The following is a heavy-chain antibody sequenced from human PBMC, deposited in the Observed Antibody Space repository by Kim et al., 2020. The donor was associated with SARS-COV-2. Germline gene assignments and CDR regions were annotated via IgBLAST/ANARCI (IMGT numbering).Heavy chain of an antibody. CDR3: AKDSPTLDAFDI. J-gene: IGHJ3*02. CDR2: ISYDGSNK. Sequence: GGSLRLSCAASGFTFSSYGMHWVRQAPGKGLEWVAVISYDGSNKYYADSVKGRFTISRDNSKNTLYLQMNSLRAEDTAVYYCAKDSPTLDAFDIWGQGTMVTVSS. V-gene: IGHV3-30*18. CDR1: GFTFSSYG.